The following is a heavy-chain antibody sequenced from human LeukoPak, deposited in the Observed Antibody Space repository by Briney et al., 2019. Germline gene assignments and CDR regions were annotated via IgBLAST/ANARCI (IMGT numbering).Heavy chain of an antibody. CDR3: ARVVGATRGAFDI. V-gene: IGHV3-53*04. Sequence: GGSLRLSCAASGFTVSSNYMSWVRQAPGKGLEWVSVIYSGGSTYYADSVKGRFTISRHNPKNTLYLQMNSLRAEDTAVYYCARVVGATRGAFDIWGQGTMVTVSS. J-gene: IGHJ3*02. D-gene: IGHD1-26*01. CDR2: IYSGGST. CDR1: GFTVSSNY.